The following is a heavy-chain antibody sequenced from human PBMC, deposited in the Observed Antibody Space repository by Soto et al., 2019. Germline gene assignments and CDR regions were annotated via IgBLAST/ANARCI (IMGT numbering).Heavy chain of an antibody. J-gene: IGHJ6*02. CDR3: ARAVTWGLDV. CDR2: ISRSSTGI. D-gene: IGHD3-10*01. CDR1: GFTFSLYS. V-gene: IGHV3-48*01. Sequence: EVQLVESGGGLVQPGGSLRLSCAASGFTFSLYSMSWVRQAPGKGLEWVSYISRSSTGIHYADSVKGRFTISRDDATNSMHLQMNRLRGGDTAVDYCARAVTWGLDVWGQGTTVSISS.